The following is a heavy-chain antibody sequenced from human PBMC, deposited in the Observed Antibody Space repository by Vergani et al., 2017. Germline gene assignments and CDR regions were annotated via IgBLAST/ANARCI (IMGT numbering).Heavy chain of an antibody. Sequence: QVQLVESGGGVVQPGRSLRLSCAASGFTFSSYAMHWVRQAPGKGLEWVAVISYDGSNKYYADSVKGRFTISRDNSKNTLYLQMNSLRAEDTAVYYCARGDYSSSSYYYYYMDVCGKGTTVTVSS. CDR3: ARGDYSSSSYYYYYMDV. CDR1: GFTFSSYA. D-gene: IGHD6-6*01. CDR2: ISYDGSNK. J-gene: IGHJ6*03. V-gene: IGHV3-30*04.